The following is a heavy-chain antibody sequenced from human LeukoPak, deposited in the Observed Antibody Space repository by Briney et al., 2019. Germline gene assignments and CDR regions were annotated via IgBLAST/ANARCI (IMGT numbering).Heavy chain of an antibody. CDR2: ISSSISYI. Sequence: GGSLRLSCAASGFTFSSYSMNWVRQAPGKGLEWVSSISSSISYIYYADSVKGRFTISRDNAKNSLYLQMNSLRAEDTAVYYCAGPYYYYYYGMDVWGQGTTVTVSS. CDR3: AGPYYYYYYGMDV. CDR1: GFTFSSYS. V-gene: IGHV3-21*01. J-gene: IGHJ6*02.